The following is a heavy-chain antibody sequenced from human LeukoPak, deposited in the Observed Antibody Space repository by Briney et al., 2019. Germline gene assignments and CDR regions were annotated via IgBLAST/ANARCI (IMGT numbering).Heavy chain of an antibody. D-gene: IGHD3-16*01. Sequence: PGGSLRLSCEAAGLTLSSYAMSWVRPAPGNWLEWVSGIIDSADITYYATSVKGRFTISRDNSKNTLYLQMNSLRAEDTAVYYCAKLGGQEVYNYYVGVWGKGTTVAVSS. CDR1: GLTLSSYA. V-gene: IGHV3-23*01. CDR3: AKLGGQEVYNYYVGV. CDR2: IIDSADIT. J-gene: IGHJ6*03.